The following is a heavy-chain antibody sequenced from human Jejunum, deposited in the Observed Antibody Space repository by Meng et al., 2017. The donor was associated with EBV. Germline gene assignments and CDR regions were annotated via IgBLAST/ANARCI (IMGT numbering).Heavy chain of an antibody. J-gene: IGHJ4*02. V-gene: IGHV1-3*01. D-gene: IGHD3-3*01. CDR1: GYLFSDYS. CDR3: ARESYDFWSGIDS. Sequence: QVQLVQSGAEVKKPGALVKISCKASGYLFSDYSIHWVRQAPGQRLEWMGWITAGNGNTKYSRRFQDRITFTRDTSATTVYMELSSLRSADTAVYYCARESYDFWSGIDSWGQGTMVTVSA. CDR2: ITAGNGNT.